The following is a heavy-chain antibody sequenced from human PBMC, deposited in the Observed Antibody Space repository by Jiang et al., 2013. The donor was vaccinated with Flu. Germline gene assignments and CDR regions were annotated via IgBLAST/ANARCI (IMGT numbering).Heavy chain of an antibody. CDR1: FTFDDYG. CDR3: ARERVVVAAFDAFDI. V-gene: IGHV3-20*03. Sequence: FTFDDYGMSWVRQAPGKGLEWVSGINWNGGSTGYADSVKGRFTISRDNAKNSLYLQMNSLRAEDTALYYCARERVVVAAFDAFDIWGQGTMVTVSS. J-gene: IGHJ3*02. D-gene: IGHD2-15*01. CDR2: INWNGGST.